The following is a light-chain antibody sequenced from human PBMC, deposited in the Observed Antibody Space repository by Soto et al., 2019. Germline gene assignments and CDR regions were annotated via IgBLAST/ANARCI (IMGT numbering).Light chain of an antibody. J-gene: IGKJ4*01. CDR2: DAS. Sequence: DIQMTQSPSTLSASVGYRFTITCRASQSISSWLAWYQQKPGKAPKLLIYDASSLESGVPSRFSGSGSGTEFTLTISSLQPDDFATYYCQQYKSFSLTFGGGTKVDIK. V-gene: IGKV1-5*01. CDR1: QSISSW. CDR3: QQYKSFSLT.